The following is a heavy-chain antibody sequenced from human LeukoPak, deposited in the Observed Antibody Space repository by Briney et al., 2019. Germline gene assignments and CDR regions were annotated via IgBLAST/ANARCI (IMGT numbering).Heavy chain of an antibody. CDR3: ARDRQGSGPRPPETNWFDP. CDR2: INHSGST. D-gene: IGHD1-14*01. Sequence: NPSETLSLTCAVYGGSFSGYYWSWIRQPPGKGLEWIGEINHSGSTNYNPSLKSRVTISVDTSKNQFSLKLSSVTAADTAVYYCARDRQGSGPRPPETNWFDPWGQGTLVTVSS. CDR1: GGSFSGYY. V-gene: IGHV4-34*01. J-gene: IGHJ5*02.